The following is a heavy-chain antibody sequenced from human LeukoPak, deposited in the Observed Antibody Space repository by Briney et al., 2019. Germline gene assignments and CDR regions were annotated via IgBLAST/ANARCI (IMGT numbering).Heavy chain of an antibody. CDR2: IYYSGST. Sequence: PSETLSLTCTVSGGSISSSSYYWGWIRQPPGKGLEWIGSIYYSGSTYYNPSLKSRVTISVDTSKNQFSPKLSSVTAADTAVYYCARYYYDSSGYTLTDWFDPWGQGTLVTVSS. CDR3: ARYYYDSSGYTLTDWFDP. J-gene: IGHJ5*02. CDR1: GGSISSSSYY. D-gene: IGHD3-22*01. V-gene: IGHV4-39*01.